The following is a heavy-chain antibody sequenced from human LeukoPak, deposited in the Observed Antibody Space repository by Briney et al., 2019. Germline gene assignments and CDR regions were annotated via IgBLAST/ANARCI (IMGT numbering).Heavy chain of an antibody. CDR3: ARGVGAKAAFDI. CDR1: GGPISTYY. J-gene: IGHJ3*02. Sequence: SETLSLTCTVSGGPISTYYWSWIRQPPGKGLEWIGYIYYSGSTNYNPSLKSRLSISVDTSKNQFSLKLTSVTAADTAVYYCARGVGAKAAFDIWGQGTMVTVSS. V-gene: IGHV4-59*01. CDR2: IYYSGST. D-gene: IGHD1-26*01.